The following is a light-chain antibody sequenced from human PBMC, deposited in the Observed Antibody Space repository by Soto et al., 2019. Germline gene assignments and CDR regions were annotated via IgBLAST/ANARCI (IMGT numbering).Light chain of an antibody. Sequence: QSALTQPASVSGSPGQSITISCTGTSSDLGGYNFVSWYQQHPGKAPRLMIFDVDNRPSGVSTRFSGSKSGNTASLTISGLQAEDEADYYCCSYSGSSTIVVFGGGTKVTVL. V-gene: IGLV2-14*03. CDR1: SSDLGGYNF. J-gene: IGLJ2*01. CDR2: DVD. CDR3: CSYSGSSTIVV.